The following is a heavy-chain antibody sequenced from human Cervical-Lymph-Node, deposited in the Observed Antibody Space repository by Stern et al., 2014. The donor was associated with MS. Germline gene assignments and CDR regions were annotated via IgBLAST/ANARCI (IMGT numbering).Heavy chain of an antibody. J-gene: IGHJ4*02. V-gene: IGHV3-33*01. Sequence: QVQLVESGGGVVQPGRSLRLSCAASGFTFSSYGMHWVRQAPGKGLEWVAVIWYDGSNNYYADSVKGRFTISRDNYKNTLYLQMNSLRAEDTAVYYCARDKGYFDDWGQGTLVTVSS. CDR1: GFTFSSYG. CDR3: ARDKGYFDD. CDR2: IWYDGSNN.